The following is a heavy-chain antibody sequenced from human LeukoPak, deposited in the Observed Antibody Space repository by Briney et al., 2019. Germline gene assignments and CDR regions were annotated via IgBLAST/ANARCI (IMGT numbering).Heavy chain of an antibody. CDR3: ASYSNSWYYFDY. CDR1: GGSITSYY. D-gene: IGHD6-13*01. V-gene: IGHV4-59*01. CDR2: MYYSGNS. J-gene: IGHJ4*02. Sequence: SETLSLTYTVSGGSITSYYWSWIRQPPGKGLEWIGYMYYSGNSYYNPSLKSRVTISVDTSKNQFSLKLSSMTAADTAVYYCASYSNSWYYFDYWGQGTLVTVSS.